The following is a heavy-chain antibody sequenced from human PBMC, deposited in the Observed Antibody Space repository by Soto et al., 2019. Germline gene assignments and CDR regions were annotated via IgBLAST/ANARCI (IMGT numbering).Heavy chain of an antibody. CDR3: VLWPPYYFDY. J-gene: IGHJ4*02. CDR1: GFTFSSYA. Sequence: GGSLRLSCAASGFTFSSYAMSWVRQAPGKGLEWVSAISGSGGSTYYADSVKGRFTISRHNSKNTLYLQMNSLRAEDTAVNYCVLWPPYYFDYWGQGTLVTVSS. V-gene: IGHV3-23*01. D-gene: IGHD3-10*01. CDR2: ISGSGGST.